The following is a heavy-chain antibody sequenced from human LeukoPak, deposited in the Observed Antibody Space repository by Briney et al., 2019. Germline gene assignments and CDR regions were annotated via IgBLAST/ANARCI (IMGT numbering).Heavy chain of an antibody. CDR1: GGSISSSSYY. J-gene: IGHJ6*02. Sequence: SETLSLTRTVSGGSISSSSYYWGWIRQPPGKGLEWIGSIYYSGSTYYNPSLKSRVTISVDTSKNQFSLKLSSVTAADTAVYYCARPRPVGAPEYYYGMDVWGQGTTVTVSS. CDR2: IYYSGST. V-gene: IGHV4-39*01. CDR3: ARPRPVGAPEYYYGMDV. D-gene: IGHD1-26*01.